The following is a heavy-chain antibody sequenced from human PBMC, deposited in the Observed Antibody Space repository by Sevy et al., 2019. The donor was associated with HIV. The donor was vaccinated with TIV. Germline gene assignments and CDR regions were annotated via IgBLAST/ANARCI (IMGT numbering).Heavy chain of an antibody. CDR2: IYYNGHI. J-gene: IGHJ4*02. V-gene: IGHV4-59*08. CDR1: GGSITSLY. CDR3: AGENAWGRGYS. Sequence: SETLSLTCTVSGGSITSLYWNWIRQPPGKGLEWIANIYYNGHINYNPSLKSRVTLLLDTSKNQFSLGLSSVTAADTAMYYCAGENAWGRGYSWGQGTLVTVSS. D-gene: IGHD1-26*01.